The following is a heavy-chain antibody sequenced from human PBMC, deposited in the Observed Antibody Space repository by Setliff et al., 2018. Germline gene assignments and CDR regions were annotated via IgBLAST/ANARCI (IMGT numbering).Heavy chain of an antibody. CDR2: ISYDGSNK. J-gene: IGHJ6*01. CDR3: ARNWVTAQHYYYGMDV. D-gene: IGHD2-21*02. V-gene: IGHV3-30*04. CDR1: GFTFSSYA. Sequence: GGSLRLSCAASGFTFSSYAMHWVRQAPGKGLEWVAVISYDGSNKYYADSVKGRFTISRDNSKNTLYLQMDSLRAEDTAVYYCARNWVTAQHYYYGMDVWG.